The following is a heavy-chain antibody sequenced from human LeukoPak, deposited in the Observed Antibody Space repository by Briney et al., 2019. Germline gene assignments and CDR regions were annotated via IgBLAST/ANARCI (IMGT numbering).Heavy chain of an antibody. CDR2: INHSGST. CDR3: ARGRYSSGWYSYYFDY. Sequence: PSETLSLTCAVYGGSFGGYYWSWIRQPPGKGLEWIGEINHSGSTNYNPSLKSRVTISVDTSKNQFPLKLSSVTAADTAVYYCARGRYSSGWYSYYFDYWGQGTLVTVSS. V-gene: IGHV4-34*01. J-gene: IGHJ4*02. D-gene: IGHD6-19*01. CDR1: GGSFGGYY.